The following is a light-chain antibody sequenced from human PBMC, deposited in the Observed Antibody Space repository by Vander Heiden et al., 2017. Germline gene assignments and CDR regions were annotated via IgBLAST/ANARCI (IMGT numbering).Light chain of an antibody. CDR2: AAS. V-gene: IGKV1-9*01. CDR1: QGISSY. J-gene: IGKJ4*01. Sequence: DIQLTQSPSFLSASVGDRVTITCRASQGISSYLAWYQQKPGKAPKLLIYAASTLQRGVPSRFSGSGSGTEVTLTISSLQPEDFATYYCQQLNSYLTFGGGTKVEIK. CDR3: QQLNSYLT.